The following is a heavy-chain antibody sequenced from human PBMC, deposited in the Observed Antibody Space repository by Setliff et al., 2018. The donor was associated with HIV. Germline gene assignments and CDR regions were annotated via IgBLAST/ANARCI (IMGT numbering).Heavy chain of an antibody. Sequence: PSETLSLTCTVSGGSINSYYWSWIRQPPGKGLEWIGYIYSSGSTNYNPSLKSRVTISVDTSKIQFSLKLSSVTAADTAVYYCARDRGWEVGTTSDFDYWGQGTLVTVSS. V-gene: IGHV4-4*08. CDR1: GGSINSYY. CDR2: IYSSGST. D-gene: IGHD1-26*01. CDR3: ARDRGWEVGTTSDFDY. J-gene: IGHJ4*02.